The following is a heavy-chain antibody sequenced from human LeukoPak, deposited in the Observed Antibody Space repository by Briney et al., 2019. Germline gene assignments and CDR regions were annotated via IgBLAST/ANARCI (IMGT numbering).Heavy chain of an antibody. D-gene: IGHD3-3*01. CDR1: GYSISSGYF. CDR2: VYHTGPT. CDR3: ARDLGLTISANWFDP. Sequence: PSETLSLTCGVSGYSISSGYFWVWIRQPPGKGLEWIGSVYHTGPTYYNPSLRSPVTISVDTSKNQFSLELNSVTAADTAVYYCARDLGLTISANWFDPWGQGTLVTVSS. J-gene: IGHJ5*02. V-gene: IGHV4-38-2*02.